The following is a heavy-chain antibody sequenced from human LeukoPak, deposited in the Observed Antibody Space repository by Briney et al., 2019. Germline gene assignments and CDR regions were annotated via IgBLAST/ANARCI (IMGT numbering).Heavy chain of an antibody. CDR3: ARDLAYSRLDY. CDR1: GFTFSSYW. CDR2: INHNGNVN. Sequence: GGSLRLSCAASGFTFSSYWMNWARQAPGKGLEWVASINHNGNVNYYVDSVKGRFTISRDNAKNSLYLQMNSLRVEDTAFYYCARDLAYSRLDYWGQGMLVTVSS. D-gene: IGHD5-18*01. V-gene: IGHV3-7*01. J-gene: IGHJ4*02.